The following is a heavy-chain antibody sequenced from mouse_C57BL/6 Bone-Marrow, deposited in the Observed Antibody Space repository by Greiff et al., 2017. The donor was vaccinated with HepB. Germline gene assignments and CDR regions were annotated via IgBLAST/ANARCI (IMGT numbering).Heavy chain of an antibody. J-gene: IGHJ1*03. Sequence: EVKLVESGGGLVQPKGSLKLSCAASGFSFNTYAMNWVRQAPGKGLEWVARIRSKSNNYATYYADSVKDRFTISRDDSESMLYLQMNNLKTEDTAMYYCVRPQDYGSKDWYFDVWGTGTTVTVSS. CDR3: VRPQDYGSKDWYFDV. V-gene: IGHV10-1*01. D-gene: IGHD1-1*01. CDR1: GFSFNTYA. CDR2: IRSKSNNYAT.